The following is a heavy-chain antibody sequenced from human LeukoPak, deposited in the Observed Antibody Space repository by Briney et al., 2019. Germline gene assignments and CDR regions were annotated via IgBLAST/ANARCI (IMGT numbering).Heavy chain of an antibody. V-gene: IGHV3-23*01. CDR1: GFTFSSYA. Sequence: PGGSLRLSCAASGFTFSSYAMYWVRQAPGKGLEWVSGIFGSGGSTHYADSVKGRFTISRDNSKNTVYLQMNSLRAEDTAVYYCAKTTTGYSRARFPGWPVDYWGQGTLVTVSS. J-gene: IGHJ4*02. CDR2: IFGSGGST. CDR3: AKTTTGYSRARFPGWPVDY. D-gene: IGHD6-19*01.